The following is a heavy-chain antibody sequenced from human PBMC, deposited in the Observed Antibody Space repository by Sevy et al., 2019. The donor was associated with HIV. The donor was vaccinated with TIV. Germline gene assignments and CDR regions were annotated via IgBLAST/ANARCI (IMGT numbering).Heavy chain of an antibody. V-gene: IGHV3-9*01. CDR2: ISWNSGTT. J-gene: IGHJ6*02. CDR3: AKDIRSLTAASLGMDV. D-gene: IGHD6-25*01. CDR1: GFTFDDYA. Sequence: GGSLRLSCAASGFTFDDYAMHWVRQAPGKGLEWVSGISWNSGTTGYADSVKGRFTISRDNARNSLYLQMNSLRPDDTALYYCAKDIRSLTAASLGMDVWGQGTTVTVSS.